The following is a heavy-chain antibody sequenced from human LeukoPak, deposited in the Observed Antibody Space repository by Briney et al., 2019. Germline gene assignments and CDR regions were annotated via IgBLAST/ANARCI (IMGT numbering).Heavy chain of an antibody. CDR2: IYYSGST. J-gene: IGHJ3*02. CDR3: ARDSATMITFGGVIANGAFDI. V-gene: IGHV4-31*03. CDR1: GGSICSGGYY. D-gene: IGHD3-16*02. Sequence: PSETLSLTCTVSGGSICSGGYYWSWIRQHPGKGLEWIGYIYYSGSTYYNPSLKSRVTISVDTSKNQFSLKLSSVTAADTAVYYCARDSATMITFGGVIANGAFDIWGQGTMVTVSS.